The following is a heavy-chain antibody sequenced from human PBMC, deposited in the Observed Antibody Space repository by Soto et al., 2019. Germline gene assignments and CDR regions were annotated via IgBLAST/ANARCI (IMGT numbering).Heavy chain of an antibody. D-gene: IGHD2-15*01. Sequence: ASVKVSCKASGGTFSSYAISWVRQAPGQGLEWMGGIIPILGIANYAQKFQGRVTITADKSTSTAYMELSSLRSEDTAVYYCASRRYCSGGSCYSAFDIWGQGTMVTVSS. CDR3: ASRRYCSGGSCYSAFDI. CDR1: GGTFSSYA. CDR2: IIPILGIA. V-gene: IGHV1-69*10. J-gene: IGHJ3*02.